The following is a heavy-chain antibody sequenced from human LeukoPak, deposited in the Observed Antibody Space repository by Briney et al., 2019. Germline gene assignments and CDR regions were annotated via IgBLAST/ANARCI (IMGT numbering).Heavy chain of an antibody. V-gene: IGHV1-2*02. Sequence: GASVKVSCKASGYTFTGYYIHWIKQAPGQGLEWVGWVNPDTGGTKYAQKFQGRVTMTRDTSINTADMELNRVTSDDTAVYYCARGPNIYGSGRSWFDPWGQGTQVTV. D-gene: IGHD3-10*01. CDR3: ARGPNIYGSGRSWFDP. J-gene: IGHJ5*02. CDR2: VNPDTGGT. CDR1: GYTFTGYY.